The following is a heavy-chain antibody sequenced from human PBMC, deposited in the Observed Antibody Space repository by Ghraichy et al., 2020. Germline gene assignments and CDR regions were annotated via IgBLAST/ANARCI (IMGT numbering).Heavy chain of an antibody. D-gene: IGHD3-10*01. J-gene: IGHJ6*02. CDR3: ARTRFGELLPGGGYYYGMDV. CDR1: GYTFTSYG. CDR2: ISAYNGNT. Sequence: ASVKVSCKASGYTFTSYGISWVRQAPGQGLEWMGWISAYNGNTNYAQKLQGRVTMTTDTSTSTAYMELRSLRSDDTAVYYCARTRFGELLPGGGYYYGMDVWGQGTTVTVSS. V-gene: IGHV1-18*01.